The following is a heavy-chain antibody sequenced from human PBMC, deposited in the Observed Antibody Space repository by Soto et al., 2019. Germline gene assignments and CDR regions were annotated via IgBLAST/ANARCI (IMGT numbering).Heavy chain of an antibody. CDR1: AFTFSSYA. Sequence: GGSLLLSCAASAFTFSSYAMYWVRQAPGKGLEWVAVISSDGSNKFYSDSVKGRFTISRDNSKNTLYLQMNSLRVEDTAVYYCSIASLSGNDFRSSYYPYDYYYGMDVWCQGTTVTVSS. V-gene: IGHV3-30-3*01. CDR3: SIASLSGNDFRSSYYPYDYYYGMDV. J-gene: IGHJ6*02. D-gene: IGHD3-3*01. CDR2: ISSDGSNK.